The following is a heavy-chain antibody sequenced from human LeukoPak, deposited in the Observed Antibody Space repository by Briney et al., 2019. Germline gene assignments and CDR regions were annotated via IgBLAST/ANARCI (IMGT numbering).Heavy chain of an antibody. D-gene: IGHD7-27*01. CDR3: ARLINWGFDF. CDR1: GGSISRYY. CDR2: IYSSGST. J-gene: IGHJ4*02. V-gene: IGHV4-59*08. Sequence: SETLSLTCTVSGGSISRYYWTWIRQPPGKGLEWIGYIYSSGSTNYNPSLKSRITMPVDTSKNQFSLKLTSVTAADTAVYYCARLINWGFDFWGQGALVTVSS.